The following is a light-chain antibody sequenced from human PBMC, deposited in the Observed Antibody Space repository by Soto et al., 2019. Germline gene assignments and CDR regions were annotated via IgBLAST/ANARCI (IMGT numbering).Light chain of an antibody. CDR2: DAS. V-gene: IGKV3-11*01. Sequence: EIVLTQSPATLSLSPGERATLSCRASQSVSSYLAWYQQKPGQAPRLLIYDASNRATGIPARFSGSGSGTDFTLTISSLEPEAFEVYYCQQRSNWRVTFGGGTKVDIK. CDR3: QQRSNWRVT. J-gene: IGKJ4*01. CDR1: QSVSSY.